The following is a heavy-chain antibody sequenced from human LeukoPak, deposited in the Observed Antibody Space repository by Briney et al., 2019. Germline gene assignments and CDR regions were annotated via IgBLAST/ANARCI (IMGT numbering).Heavy chain of an antibody. D-gene: IGHD1-26*01. CDR1: GFTFGSYA. CDR3: ASGAGGWELLTKSIFDY. CDR2: ISYDGSNK. V-gene: IGHV3-30*04. Sequence: GRSLRLSCAASGFTFGSYAFHWVRQAPGKGLEWVAVISYDGSNKYYADSVKGRFTISRDNSKNTLFLQMNSLRLEDTAVYYCASGAGGWELLTKSIFDYWGQGTLVTVSS. J-gene: IGHJ4*02.